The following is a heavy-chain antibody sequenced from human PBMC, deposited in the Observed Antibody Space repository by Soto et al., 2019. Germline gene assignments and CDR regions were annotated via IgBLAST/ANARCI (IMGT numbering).Heavy chain of an antibody. CDR3: ARDWLGHYFDY. D-gene: IGHD6-19*01. CDR2: IHVAMIY. V-gene: IGHV3-30*12. J-gene: IGHJ4*02. CDR1: GFTFSAFG. Sequence: GGSLRLSCAASGFTFSAFGMHWVRQAPGKGLEWVAGIHVAMIYNYADSVKGQFTISRDNTKNTVHLQMDSLSAEDTAVYFCARDWLGHYFDYWGQGTLVTVSS.